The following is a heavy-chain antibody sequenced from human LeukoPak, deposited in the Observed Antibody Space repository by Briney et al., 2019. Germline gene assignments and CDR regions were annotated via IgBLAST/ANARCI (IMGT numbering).Heavy chain of an antibody. Sequence: GESLKISCTGSGYRFNNYGIVWVRQTPGEGLQWMGIIFPGDSETRYSPSFEGQVTFSADKSNTTAYLHWSSLKASDTAMYYCARRYDSSGYYPLDYFHHWGQGSLVTVSS. V-gene: IGHV5-51*01. CDR2: IFPGDSET. D-gene: IGHD3-22*01. CDR1: GYRFNNYG. CDR3: ARRYDSSGYYPLDYFHH. J-gene: IGHJ4*02.